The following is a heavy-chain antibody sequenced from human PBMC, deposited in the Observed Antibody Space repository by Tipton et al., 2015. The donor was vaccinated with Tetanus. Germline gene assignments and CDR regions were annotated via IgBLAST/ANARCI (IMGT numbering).Heavy chain of an antibody. J-gene: IGHJ4*02. D-gene: IGHD6-13*01. Sequence: SLRLSCAASGFTFNTYPMNWVRQAPGKGLEWVSVSYAGGNYAYYADSAKGRFTTSRDDSKSTLYLHMTSLRAEDTAVYYCAKDLGYSGSWRRYYFDHWGQGTLVTASS. V-gene: IGHV3-23*03. CDR1: GFTFNTYP. CDR3: AKDLGYSGSWRRYYFDH. CDR2: SYAGGNYA.